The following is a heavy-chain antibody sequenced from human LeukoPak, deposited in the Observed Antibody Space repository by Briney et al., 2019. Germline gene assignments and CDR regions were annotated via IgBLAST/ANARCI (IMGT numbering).Heavy chain of an antibody. Sequence: SGTLSLTCAVSGGSISSSNWWSWVRQPPGKGLEWIGEIYHSGSTNYNPSLKSRVTISVDKSKNQFSLKLSSVTAADTAVYYCARDLQDSSGSLFDYWGQGTLVTVSS. D-gene: IGHD6-19*01. CDR2: IYHSGST. CDR1: GGSISSSNW. CDR3: ARDLQDSSGSLFDY. J-gene: IGHJ4*02. V-gene: IGHV4-4*02.